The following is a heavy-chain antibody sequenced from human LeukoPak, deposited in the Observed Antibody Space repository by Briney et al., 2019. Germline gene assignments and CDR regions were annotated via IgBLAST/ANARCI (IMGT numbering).Heavy chain of an antibody. CDR2: IYYSGST. CDR1: GGSISSGDYY. J-gene: IGHJ4*02. Sequence: SETLSLTCTVSGGSISSGDYYWSWIRQLPGKGLEWIGYIYYSGSTYYNPSLESRVTISVDTSKNQFSLKLSSVTAADTAVYYCASYDFWSGYYDYWGQGTLVTVSS. D-gene: IGHD3-3*01. CDR3: ASYDFWSGYYDY. V-gene: IGHV4-30-4*01.